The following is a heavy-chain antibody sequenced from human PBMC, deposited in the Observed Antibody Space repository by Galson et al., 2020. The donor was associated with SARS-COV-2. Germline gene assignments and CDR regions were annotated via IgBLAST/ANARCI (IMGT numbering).Heavy chain of an antibody. D-gene: IGHD6-13*01. Sequence: ASVKVSCKASGYTFTGYYIHWVREAPGQGLEWMGGINPDSGGTKEAQKFQGRVSMTRDTSISTGYMELSRLRSDDTAVYYCARARVRAAAGRLNYYYYGMDVWGQGTTVTVSS. V-gene: IGHV1-2*02. J-gene: IGHJ6*02. CDR2: INPDSGGT. CDR3: ARARVRAAAGRLNYYYYGMDV. CDR1: GYTFTGYY.